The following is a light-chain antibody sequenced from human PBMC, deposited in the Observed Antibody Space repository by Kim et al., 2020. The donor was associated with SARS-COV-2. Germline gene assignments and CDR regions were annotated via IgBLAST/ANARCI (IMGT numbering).Light chain of an antibody. V-gene: IGLV3-1*01. CDR1: KLGDKY. CDR2: QDI. Sequence: SYELTQPPSVSVSPGQTASITCSGDKLGDKYACWYQQKRGQSPVLVIYQDIIRPSGIPERFSGSNSGNTATLTISGTQALDEADYYCQAWDSSTAVFGEG. J-gene: IGLJ2*01. CDR3: QAWDSSTAV.